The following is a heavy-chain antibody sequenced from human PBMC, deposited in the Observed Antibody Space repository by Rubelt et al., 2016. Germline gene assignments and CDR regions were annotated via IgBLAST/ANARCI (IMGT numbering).Heavy chain of an antibody. CDR2: INHSGST. J-gene: IGHJ4*02. V-gene: IGHV4-34*01. CDR3: ARLREQQLVRTLDY. D-gene: IGHD6-13*01. Sequence: EWIGEINHSGSTNYNPSLKSRVTISVDTSKNQFSLKLSSVTAADTAVYYCARLREQQLVRTLDYWGQGTLVTVSS.